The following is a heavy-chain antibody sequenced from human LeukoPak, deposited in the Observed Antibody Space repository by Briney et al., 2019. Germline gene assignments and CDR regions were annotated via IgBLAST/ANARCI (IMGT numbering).Heavy chain of an antibody. V-gene: IGHV4-59*01. CDR2: ISDNGGT. CDR3: ARDQRESRRSGWPTRRYYFYHYGMDV. J-gene: IGHJ6*04. D-gene: IGHD6-19*01. Sequence: SETLSLTCTVSGGSISSYYWNWIRQPPGKGLEWIGYISDNGGTNYNPSLKSRVTISVDTSKNQFSLKLSSVTAADTAVYYCARDQRESRRSGWPTRRYYFYHYGMDVWGKGTTVTASS. CDR1: GGSISSYY.